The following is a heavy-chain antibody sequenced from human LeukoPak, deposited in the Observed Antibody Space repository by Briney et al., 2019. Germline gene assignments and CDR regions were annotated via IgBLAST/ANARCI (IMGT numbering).Heavy chain of an antibody. CDR2: IYSGGSI. Sequence: GGSLRLSCAASGFTVSSNYMSWVRQAPGKGLEWVSVIYSGGSIYYSDSVKGRFTISRDNSKNMLYLQMSSLRPEDTAVYYCARGSAYSHRGQGTLVTVSS. D-gene: IGHD3-22*01. V-gene: IGHV3-66*02. CDR1: GFTVSSNY. J-gene: IGHJ4*02. CDR3: ARGSAYSH.